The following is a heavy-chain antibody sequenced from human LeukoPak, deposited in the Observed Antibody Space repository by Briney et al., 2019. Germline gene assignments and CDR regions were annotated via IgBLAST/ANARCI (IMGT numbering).Heavy chain of an antibody. V-gene: IGHV3-30*18. CDR1: GFTFSSYA. CDR3: AKDLRSSGWFGPLDY. Sequence: PGGSLRLSCAASGFTFSSYAMSWVRQAPGKGLEWVAVISYDGSNKYYADSVKGRFTISRDNSKNTLYLQMNSLRAEDTAVYYCAKDLRSSGWFGPLDYWGQGTLVTVSS. D-gene: IGHD6-19*01. J-gene: IGHJ4*02. CDR2: ISYDGSNK.